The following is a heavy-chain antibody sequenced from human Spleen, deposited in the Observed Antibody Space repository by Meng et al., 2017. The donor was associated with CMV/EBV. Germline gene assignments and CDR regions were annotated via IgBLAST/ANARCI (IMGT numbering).Heavy chain of an antibody. V-gene: IGHV1-2*02. CDR3: ARVRGGEYQLLYGLSFDY. CDR2: INPNSGGT. Sequence: ASVKVSCKASGYTFTGYYMHWVRQAPGQGLEWMGWINPNSGGTNYAQKFQGRVTMTRDTSISTAYMELSRLRSDDTAVYYCARVRGGEYQLLYGLSFDYWGQGTLVTVSS. CDR1: GYTFTGYY. J-gene: IGHJ4*02. D-gene: IGHD2-2*02.